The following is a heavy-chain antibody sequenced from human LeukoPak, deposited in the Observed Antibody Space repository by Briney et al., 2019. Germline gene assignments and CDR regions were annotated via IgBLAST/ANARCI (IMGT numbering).Heavy chain of an antibody. CDR3: ARRSDRGYDFDY. CDR2: IYYSGST. CDR1: GGSISNYY. J-gene: IGHJ4*02. V-gene: IGHV4-59*01. Sequence: SETLSLTCTVSGGSISNYYWSWIRQPPGKGLNYIGFIYYSGSTKYNPSLKSRVTISIDMSKNQFSLKLSPVTAADTAVYYCARRSDRGYDFDYWGQGTLVTVSS. D-gene: IGHD5-12*01.